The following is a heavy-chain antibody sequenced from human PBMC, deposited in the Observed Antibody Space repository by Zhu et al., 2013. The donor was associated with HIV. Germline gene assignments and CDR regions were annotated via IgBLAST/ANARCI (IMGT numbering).Heavy chain of an antibody. CDR1: GGTFSSYA. CDR3: ARDPGTAARRYYYYYGMDV. CDR2: IIPIFGTA. V-gene: IGHV1-69*01. D-gene: IGHD6-6*01. J-gene: IGHJ6*02. Sequence: QVQLVQSGAEVKKPGSSVKVSCKASGGTFSSYAISWVRQAPGQGLEWMGGIIPIFGTANYAQKFQGRVTITADESTSTAYMELSSLRSEDTAVYYCARDPGTAARRYYYYYGMDVWGQGTTVTVSS.